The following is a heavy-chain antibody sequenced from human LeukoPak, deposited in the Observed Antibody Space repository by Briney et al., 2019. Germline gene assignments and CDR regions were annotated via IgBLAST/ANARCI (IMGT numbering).Heavy chain of an antibody. CDR1: GFTFSSYA. CDR3: ANLEPQYDSKGY. CDR2: ISGSGGST. J-gene: IGHJ4*02. V-gene: IGHV3-23*01. Sequence: GGSLRLSCAASGFTFSSYAMSWVRQAPGKGLEWVSAISGSGGSTYYADSVKGRFTISRDNAKNSLYLQMNSLRAKDTTVYSCANLEPQYDSKGYWGQATLATVPS. D-gene: IGHD3-22*01.